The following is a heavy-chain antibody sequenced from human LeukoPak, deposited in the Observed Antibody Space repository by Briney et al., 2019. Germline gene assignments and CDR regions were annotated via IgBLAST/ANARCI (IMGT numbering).Heavy chain of an antibody. CDR3: APPVGSGAYFDY. Sequence: AGGSLRLSCAASGFTFSSYAMSWVRPAPGKGLERLSAISGSGVSTYYADSVKGRFTISRDNSRNTLYLQMNSLRADDTAVYYCAPPVGSGAYFDYWGQGTLVTVSS. V-gene: IGHV3-23*01. J-gene: IGHJ4*02. D-gene: IGHD3-10*01. CDR1: GFTFSSYA. CDR2: ISGSGVST.